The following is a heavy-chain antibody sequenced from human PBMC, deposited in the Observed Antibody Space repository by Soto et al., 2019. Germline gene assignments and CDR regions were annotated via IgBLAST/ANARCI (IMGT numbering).Heavy chain of an antibody. CDR1: GYTFTSYG. D-gene: IGHD3-10*01. V-gene: IGHV1-18*01. CDR3: AIIRVPADFDY. CDR2: ISAYNGNT. Sequence: ASVKVSCKASGYTFTSYGISWVRQAPGQGLEWMGWISAYNGNTNYAQKLQGRVTMTTDTSTSTAYMEMRSLRSDDTAVYYCAIIRVPADFDYWAREPWSPSPQ. J-gene: IGHJ4*02.